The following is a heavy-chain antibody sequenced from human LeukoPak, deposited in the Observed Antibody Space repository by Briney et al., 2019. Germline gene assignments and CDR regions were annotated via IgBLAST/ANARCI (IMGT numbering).Heavy chain of an antibody. CDR1: GSTFSDAW. CDR3: TTEMRWELLFDD. D-gene: IGHD1-26*01. V-gene: IGHV3-15*01. CDR2: IKSKTDGGTT. J-gene: IGHJ4*02. Sequence: PGGSLRLSCAASGSTFSDAWMSWVRQTPGKGLEWVGRIKSKTDGGTTDYAAPVKGRFSISRDDSENTLYLQMDSLKTEDTAVYYCTTEMRWELLFDDWGQGTLVTVSS.